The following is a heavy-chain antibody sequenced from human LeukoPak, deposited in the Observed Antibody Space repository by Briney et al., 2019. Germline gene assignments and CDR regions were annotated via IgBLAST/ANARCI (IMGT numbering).Heavy chain of an antibody. CDR3: ARSPEVWLPDDY. CDR2: ISSGSSFV. Sequence: KSGGSLRLSCAASGFTFSSYSMNWVRQAPGRGLEWVSSISSGSSFVYYADSVKGRFTISRDNSKNTLYLQMNSLRAEDTAVYYCARSPEVWLPDDYWGQGTLVTVSS. J-gene: IGHJ4*02. V-gene: IGHV3-21*01. CDR1: GFTFSSYS. D-gene: IGHD3-9*01.